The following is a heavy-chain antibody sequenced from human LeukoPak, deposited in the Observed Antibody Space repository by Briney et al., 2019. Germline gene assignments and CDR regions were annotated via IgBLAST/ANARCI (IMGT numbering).Heavy chain of an antibody. V-gene: IGHV3-7*01. J-gene: IGHJ4*02. CDR3: VDGTTPDF. Sequence: GGSLRLSCAASGFTFSAYWMSWVRQVRGRGLEWVASIKQDGSEKYYVDSVKGRFTISRDNARNSLYLQMDSLRPEDTAVYYCVDGTTPDFWGQGTPVTISS. D-gene: IGHD4-11*01. CDR2: IKQDGSEK. CDR1: GFTFSAYW.